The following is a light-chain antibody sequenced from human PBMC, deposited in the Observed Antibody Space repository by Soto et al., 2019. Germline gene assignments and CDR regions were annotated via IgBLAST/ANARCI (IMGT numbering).Light chain of an antibody. Sequence: QSVLPQPASVSGAPGQSITVSFTGTNTDVGGYNYVSWYQHRPGKAPRLMIYEVRNRLSGVSNRFSGSKSGNTASLTISGLQSEDEADYYCTSYTPTGALVFGSGTKVTVL. CDR2: EVR. J-gene: IGLJ6*01. CDR3: TSYTPTGALV. V-gene: IGLV2-14*01. CDR1: NTDVGGYNY.